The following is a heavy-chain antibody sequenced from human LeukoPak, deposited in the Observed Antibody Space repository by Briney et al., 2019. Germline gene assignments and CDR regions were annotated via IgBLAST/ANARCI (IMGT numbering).Heavy chain of an antibody. CDR3: AREDYGDYKGRFDY. D-gene: IGHD4-17*01. CDR1: GGSISSGGYS. CDR2: IYHSGST. J-gene: IGHJ4*02. Sequence: SETLSLTCAVSGGSISSGGYSWSWIRQPPGKGLEWIGYIYHSGSTYYNPSLKSRVTISVDTSKNQFSLKLSSVTAADTAVYYCAREDYGDYKGRFDYWGQGTLVTVSS. V-gene: IGHV4-30-2*05.